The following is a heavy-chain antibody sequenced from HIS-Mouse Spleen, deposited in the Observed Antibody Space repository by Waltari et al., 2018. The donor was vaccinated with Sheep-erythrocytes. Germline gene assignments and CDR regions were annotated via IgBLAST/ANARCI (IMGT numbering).Heavy chain of an antibody. V-gene: IGHV3-30*03. D-gene: IGHD2-8*01. Sequence: VKLVESGGGVVQPGRSLRLSCSASGFPCGSYGMHWVGQAPGKGRWSVASISYDGSNKYYAYTVQRRFTISRDKSKNTLYLQRNSLRAEDTAVYYCATGDAMVYDAFDIWRQGTMLTVSS. CDR1: GFPCGSYG. CDR3: ATGDAMVYDAFDI. CDR2: ISYDGSNK. J-gene: IGHJ3*02.